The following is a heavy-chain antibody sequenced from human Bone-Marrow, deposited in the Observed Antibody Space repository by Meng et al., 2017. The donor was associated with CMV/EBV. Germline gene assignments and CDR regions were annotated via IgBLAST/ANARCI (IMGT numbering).Heavy chain of an antibody. Sequence: SVKVSCKASGGTFSSYAISWVRQAPGQGLEWMGGIIPIFGTANYAQKFQGRVTITTDESTSTAYMELSSLRSEDTAIYYCARGWSISSSYFYYGIHVWGQGTTVTVSS. CDR2: IIPIFGTA. CDR3: ARGWSISSSYFYYGIHV. D-gene: IGHD3-3*01. CDR1: GGTFSSYA. J-gene: IGHJ6*02. V-gene: IGHV1-69*05.